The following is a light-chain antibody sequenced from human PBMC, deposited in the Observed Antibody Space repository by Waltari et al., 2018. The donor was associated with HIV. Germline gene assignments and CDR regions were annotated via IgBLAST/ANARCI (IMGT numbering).Light chain of an antibody. CDR3: QQYFKTPYT. CDR2: WAS. J-gene: IGKJ2*01. V-gene: IGKV4-1*01. Sequence: DIVMTQSPDSLTVSLGERATINCTSSRSVLFSSVNKNYLVWYQQKSGQSPKVVISWASTRESGVPDRFSGSGSGTDFTLTISSLQAEDVALYYCQQYFKTPYTFGQGTKVEI. CDR1: RSVLFSSVNKNY.